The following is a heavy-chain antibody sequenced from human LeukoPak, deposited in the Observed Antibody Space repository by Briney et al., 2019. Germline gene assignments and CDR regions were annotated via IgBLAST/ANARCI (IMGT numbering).Heavy chain of an antibody. Sequence: PGGSLRLSCAASGFSFSSYWMHWVRQTPGKGLVWVSRINSDGSSTTYADSVKGRFTMSRDNAKSTLYLQMNSLRAEDTAVYYCAREAGYYFDYWGQGTLVTVSS. CDR3: AREAGYYFDY. D-gene: IGHD3-10*01. V-gene: IGHV3-74*01. CDR2: INSDGSST. J-gene: IGHJ4*02. CDR1: GFSFSSYW.